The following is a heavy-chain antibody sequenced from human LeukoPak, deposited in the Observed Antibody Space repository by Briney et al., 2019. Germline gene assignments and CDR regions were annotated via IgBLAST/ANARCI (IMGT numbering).Heavy chain of an antibody. D-gene: IGHD1-26*01. Sequence: GGSLRLSCAASGFTFSSYAMHWVRQAPGKGLEWVAVISYDGSNKYYADSVKGRFTISRDNSKNTLYLQMNSLRAEDTAVYYCARDLLIGGSYYGATGYWGQGTLVTVSS. CDR2: ISYDGSNK. V-gene: IGHV3-30-3*01. CDR1: GFTFSSYA. CDR3: ARDLLIGGSYYGATGY. J-gene: IGHJ4*02.